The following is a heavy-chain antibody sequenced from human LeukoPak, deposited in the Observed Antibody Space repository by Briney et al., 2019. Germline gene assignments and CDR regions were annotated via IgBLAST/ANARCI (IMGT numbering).Heavy chain of an antibody. J-gene: IGHJ4*02. CDR2: ISYDTNNK. CDR1: GFTFSNYI. Sequence: GGSLRLSCVASGFTFSNYIMHWVRQAPGEGLDWVSFISYDTNNKYYADSVKGRFTISRDNSKNTLYLQMNSLRPEDTAVYYCARTRQPVGLGKRLAVDYWGQGTLVTVSS. CDR3: ARTRQPVGLGKRLAVDY. D-gene: IGHD1-26*01. V-gene: IGHV3-30-3*01.